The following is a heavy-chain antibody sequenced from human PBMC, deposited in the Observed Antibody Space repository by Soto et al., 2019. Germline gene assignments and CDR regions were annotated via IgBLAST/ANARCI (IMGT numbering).Heavy chain of an antibody. CDR3: ARERDGSGRYGLDV. D-gene: IGHD3-10*01. Sequence: QVQLVQSGAEVKKPGASVKVSCKASGYIFTNNYMHWVRQAPEQGLEWMGIINPSGGSTSYAQKFQGRVTMTRDTSTNTVYMNLSSLRSEDTAVYYCARERDGSGRYGLDVWGQGTTVTVSS. V-gene: IGHV1-46*01. CDR1: GYIFTNNY. J-gene: IGHJ6*02. CDR2: INPSGGST.